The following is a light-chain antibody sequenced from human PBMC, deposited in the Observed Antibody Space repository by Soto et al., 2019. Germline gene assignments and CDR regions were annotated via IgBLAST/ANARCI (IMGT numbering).Light chain of an antibody. Sequence: ETVMTQPPAPLSVSPGERATLSCRASQRVSNNLAWYHQKPGQAPSLLIYSASIRANGIPGRISGGGSGTDYTLTISSLEPEDFAVYDCQQRSNWPTWTFGQGTKVDNK. CDR3: QQRSNWPTWT. CDR1: QRVSNN. CDR2: SAS. V-gene: IGKV3-11*01. J-gene: IGKJ1*01.